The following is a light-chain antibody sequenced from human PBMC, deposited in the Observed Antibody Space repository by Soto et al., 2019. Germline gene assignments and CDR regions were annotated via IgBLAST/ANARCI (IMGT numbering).Light chain of an antibody. Sequence: EIVMTQSPATLSLSPGERAALSCRASQGISSELAWYQQKPRQPPRLLIYGASTRATGVPARFTGSGSGSDFTLTISGLQPEDFAVYYCQQGHNWPLTFGQGTRLEI. CDR2: GAS. CDR3: QQGHNWPLT. J-gene: IGKJ2*01. V-gene: IGKV3-15*01. CDR1: QGISSE.